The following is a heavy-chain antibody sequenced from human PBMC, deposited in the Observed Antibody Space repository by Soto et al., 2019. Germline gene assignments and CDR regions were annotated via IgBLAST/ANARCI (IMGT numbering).Heavy chain of an antibody. CDR3: ARYGTRGDW. J-gene: IGHJ5*01. CDR1: GFNFRLYE. V-gene: IGHV3-48*03. CDR2: ISSSGLTT. Sequence: VQLVESGGGVVQPGRSLRLSCQASGFNFRLYEMHWVRKAPGKGLEWVSYISSSGLTTYYADFAEGRLTISRDNAKDSLYLHLNSLRVGDTAVYYCARYGTRGDWWGLGTQVTVSS. D-gene: IGHD3-10*01.